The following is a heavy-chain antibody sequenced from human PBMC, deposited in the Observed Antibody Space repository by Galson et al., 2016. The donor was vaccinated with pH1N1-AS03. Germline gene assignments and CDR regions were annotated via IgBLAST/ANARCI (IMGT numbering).Heavy chain of an antibody. CDR1: GFAVSDYY. CDR2: IHREETG. D-gene: IGHD2-15*01. J-gene: IGHJ4*02. Sequence: SLRLSCAASGFAVSDYYVSWVRQAPGKGLDWVSIIHREETGYYSASVQGRFTIARDSSNNAVYLQMNALRPDDPAVYYCAKGGGFILGSWGQGTLVTVSS. CDR3: AKGGGFILGS. V-gene: IGHV3-53*05.